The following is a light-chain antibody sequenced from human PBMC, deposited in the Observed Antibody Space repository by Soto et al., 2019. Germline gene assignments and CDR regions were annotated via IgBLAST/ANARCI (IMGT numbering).Light chain of an antibody. Sequence: QPVLTQPPSASASLGASVTLTCTLSSGYSDYKVDWYQQRPGKGPRFVMRVGTGGIVGSKGDGIPDRFSVLGSGLNRYLTIKNIQEEDEGDYHCGADHGSGSTFVYVFGTGTKLTVL. CDR1: SGYSDYK. J-gene: IGLJ1*01. V-gene: IGLV9-49*01. CDR3: GADHGSGSTFVYV. CDR2: VGTGGIVG.